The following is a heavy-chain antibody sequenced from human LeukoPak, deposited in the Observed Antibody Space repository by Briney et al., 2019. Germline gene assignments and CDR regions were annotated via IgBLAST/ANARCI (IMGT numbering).Heavy chain of an antibody. J-gene: IGHJ4*02. CDR2: ISWNSGSI. D-gene: IGHD3-22*01. CDR1: GFTFDDYA. Sequence: GGSLRLSCAASGFTFDDYAMHWVRQAPGKGLEWVSGISWNSGSIGYADSVKGRFTISRDNAKNSLYLQMNSLRAEDTALYYCANDPDSSGYYSFFDYWGQGTLVTVSS. V-gene: IGHV3-9*01. CDR3: ANDPDSSGYYSFFDY.